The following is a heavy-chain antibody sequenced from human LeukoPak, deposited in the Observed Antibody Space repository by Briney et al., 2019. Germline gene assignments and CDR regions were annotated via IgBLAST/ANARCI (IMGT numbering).Heavy chain of an antibody. V-gene: IGHV3-48*03. Sequence: GGSLRLSCAASGFXFSSYWISWVRQAPGKGLEWVSYISSSGSTIYYADSVKGRLTISRDNAKNSLYLQMNSLRAEDTAVYYCARDGYYGSGSFDYWGQGTLVTVSS. J-gene: IGHJ4*02. CDR2: ISSSGSTI. CDR3: ARDGYYGSGSFDY. D-gene: IGHD3-10*01. CDR1: GFXFSSYW.